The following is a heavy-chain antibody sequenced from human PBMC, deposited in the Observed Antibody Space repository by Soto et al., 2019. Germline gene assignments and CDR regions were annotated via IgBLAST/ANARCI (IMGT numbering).Heavy chain of an antibody. CDR2: IKSKTDGGTT. V-gene: IGHV3-15*01. J-gene: IGHJ6*02. CDR3: TRGGAYYDFWSGYSNYYGMDV. Sequence: GGSLRLSCAASGFTFSNAWMSWVRQAPGKRLEWVGRIKSKTDGGTTDYAAPVKGRFTISRDDSKNTLYLQMNSLKTEDTAVYYCTRGGAYYDFWSGYSNYYGMDVWGQGTTVTVSS. D-gene: IGHD3-3*01. CDR1: GFTFSNAW.